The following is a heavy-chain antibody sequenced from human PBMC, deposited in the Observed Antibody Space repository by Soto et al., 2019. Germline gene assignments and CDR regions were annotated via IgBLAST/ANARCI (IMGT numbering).Heavy chain of an antibody. Sequence: GGSLRLSCAASGFTFSSYAMSWVRQAPGKGLEWVSAISGSGGSTYYADSVKGRFTISRDNSKNTLYLQMNSLRAEDTAVYYCAKGAPEAILEWSDGYYYYYMDVWGKGTTVTVSS. J-gene: IGHJ6*03. V-gene: IGHV3-23*01. CDR3: AKGAPEAILEWSDGYYYYYMDV. CDR2: ISGSGGST. D-gene: IGHD3-3*01. CDR1: GFTFSSYA.